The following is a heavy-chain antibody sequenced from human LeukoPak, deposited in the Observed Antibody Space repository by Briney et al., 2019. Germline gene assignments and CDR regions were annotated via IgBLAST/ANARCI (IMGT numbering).Heavy chain of an antibody. CDR3: ARGDGYNRY. CDR2: IYSSGST. Sequence: SETLSLTWTVSGPSISGYYWSWIPQPPGKGLEWIGYIYSSGSTNHNPSLKNRVTISLDTSKNQFSQKLSSVTAADTAVYYCARGDGYNRYWGQGTLVTVSS. J-gene: IGHJ4*02. CDR1: GPSISGYY. V-gene: IGHV4-59*01. D-gene: IGHD5-24*01.